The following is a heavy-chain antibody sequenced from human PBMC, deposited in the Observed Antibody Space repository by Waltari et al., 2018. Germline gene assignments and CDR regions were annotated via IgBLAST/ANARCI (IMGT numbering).Heavy chain of an antibody. J-gene: IGHJ3*02. Sequence: QVQLVQSGAEVKKPGSSVRVSCRAYGGNFGRYAITWVRQAPGQGLEWMGGTIPIFGSPMYAPKFQGRVSITADELTYTVYMELNSLRSDDTAIYYCARRKLGEAFDIWGQGTMVIVSS. CDR3: ARRKLGEAFDI. D-gene: IGHD3-16*01. CDR2: TIPIFGSP. V-gene: IGHV1-69*12. CDR1: GGNFGRYA.